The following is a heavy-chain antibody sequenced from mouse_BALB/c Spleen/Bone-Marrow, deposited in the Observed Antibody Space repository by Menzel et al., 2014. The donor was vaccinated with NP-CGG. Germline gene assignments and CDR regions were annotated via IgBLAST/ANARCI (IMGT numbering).Heavy chain of an antibody. CDR1: GYTFTEYT. V-gene: IGHV1-18*01. CDR2: INPNNGGT. CDR3: ARWTRGDYFDY. Sequence: EVQGVESGPELVKPGASVKISCKTSGYTFTEYTMHWVKQSHGKSLEWIGSINPNNGGTTYNQKFRGKATLTVDKSSTTAYMELRSLTSEDSAVYYCARWTRGDYFDYWGQGTTLTVSS. J-gene: IGHJ2*01. D-gene: IGHD3-3*01.